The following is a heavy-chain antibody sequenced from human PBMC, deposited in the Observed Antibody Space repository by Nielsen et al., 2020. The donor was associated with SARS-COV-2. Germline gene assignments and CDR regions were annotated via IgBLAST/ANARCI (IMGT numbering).Heavy chain of an antibody. Sequence: EGSLRLSCAASGFTFSDYYMSWIRQAPGKGLEWVSYISSSSSYTNYADSVKGRFTISRDNAKNSLYLQMNSLRAEDTAVYYCASLPTGSGYLDDYWGQGTLVTVSS. V-gene: IGHV3-11*03. D-gene: IGHD3-22*01. CDR1: GFTFSDYY. CDR2: ISSSSSYT. CDR3: ASLPTGSGYLDDY. J-gene: IGHJ4*02.